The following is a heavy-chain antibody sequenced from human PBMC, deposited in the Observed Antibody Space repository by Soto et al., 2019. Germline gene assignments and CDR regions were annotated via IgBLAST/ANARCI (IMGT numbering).Heavy chain of an antibody. CDR1: GYTFTSYG. J-gene: IGHJ4*02. CDR2: ISAYNGNT. V-gene: IGHV1-18*01. CDR3: ARDGASYYEFWSGYYSEKYVDY. Sequence: GASVKVSCKASGYTFTSYGISWVRQAPGQGLEWMGWISAYNGNTNYAQKLQGRVTMTTDTSTSTAYMELRSLRSDDTAVYYCARDGASYYEFWSGYYSEKYVDYWGQGTLVTVSS. D-gene: IGHD3-3*01.